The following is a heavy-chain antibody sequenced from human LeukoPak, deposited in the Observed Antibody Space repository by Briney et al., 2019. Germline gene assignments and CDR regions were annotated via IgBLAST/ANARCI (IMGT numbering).Heavy chain of an antibody. CDR2: IYYSGST. D-gene: IGHD2-15*01. J-gene: IGHJ4*02. CDR1: GGSISSSSYY. Sequence: SETLSLTCTVSGGSISSSSYYWGWIRQPPGKGLEWIGSIYYSGSTYHNPSLKSRVTISVDTSKNQFSLKLSSVTAADTAVYYCARVSGGGMGYWGQGTLVTVSS. V-gene: IGHV4-39*07. CDR3: ARVSGGGMGY.